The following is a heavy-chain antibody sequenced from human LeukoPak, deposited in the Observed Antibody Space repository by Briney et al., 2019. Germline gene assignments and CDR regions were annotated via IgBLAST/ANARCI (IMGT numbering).Heavy chain of an antibody. CDR3: ARDGRPQWLVRTGVNWFDP. CDR1: GGSISSYY. Sequence: SETLSLTCTVSGGSISSYYWSWTRQPPGKGLEWIGYIYYSGSTNYNPSLKSRVTISVDTSKNQFSLKLSSVTAADTAVYYCARDGRPQWLVRTGVNWFDPWGQGTLVTVSS. CDR2: IYYSGST. V-gene: IGHV4-59*01. J-gene: IGHJ5*02. D-gene: IGHD6-19*01.